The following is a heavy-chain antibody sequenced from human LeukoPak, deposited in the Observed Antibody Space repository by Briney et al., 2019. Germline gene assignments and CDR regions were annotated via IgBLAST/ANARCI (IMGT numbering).Heavy chain of an antibody. V-gene: IGHV4-59*01. CDR1: GGSISRYY. Sequence: PSETLSLTCTVSGGSISRYYWSWVRQPPGKRLKWIGYVYYTGNTNYNPSLESRVTISVDTSKNQFSLKLSSMTAADTAVYYCARGSRDGYNRAWFDPWGQGTLVTVSS. CDR2: VYYTGNT. J-gene: IGHJ5*02. CDR3: ARGSRDGYNRAWFDP. D-gene: IGHD5-24*01.